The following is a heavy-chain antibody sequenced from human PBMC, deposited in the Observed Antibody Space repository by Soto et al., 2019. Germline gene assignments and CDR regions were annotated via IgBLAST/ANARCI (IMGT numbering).Heavy chain of an antibody. V-gene: IGHV4-38-2*01. CDR3: VRGVGGPGTYYDENWFDP. CDR1: GYSISSGYY. D-gene: IGHD3-10*01. CDR2: IYHTEIT. J-gene: IGHJ5*02. Sequence: SEPLSLTCDVSGYSISSGYYWGWMRQSPDKGLEWIGTIYHTEITHFNPSLRSRTFISVDTAKNQVSLKLSSVTAADTAVYYCVRGVGGPGTYYDENWFDPWGQGILVTVAS.